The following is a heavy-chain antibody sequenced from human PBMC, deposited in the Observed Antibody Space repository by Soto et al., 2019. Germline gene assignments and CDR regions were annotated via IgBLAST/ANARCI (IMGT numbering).Heavy chain of an antibody. CDR2: IYTSGST. CDR1: GGSISSYY. D-gene: IGHD3-10*01. Sequence: SETLSLTCTVSGGSISSYYWTWIRQPSGKGLEWIGRIYTSGSTNYNPSLKSRVTLSVDTSKNQFSLKPISVTAADTAVYYCARDLKFGQADYWGQGSQVTVSS. CDR3: ARDLKFGQADY. V-gene: IGHV4-4*07. J-gene: IGHJ4*02.